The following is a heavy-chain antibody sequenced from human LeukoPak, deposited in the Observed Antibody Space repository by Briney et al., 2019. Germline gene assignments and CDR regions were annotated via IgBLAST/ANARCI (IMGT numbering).Heavy chain of an antibody. J-gene: IGHJ4*02. CDR3: AKGTAVVVAATGSGYFDY. CDR1: GFTFSSYA. Sequence: GRSLRLSCAASGFTFSSYAMSWVRQAPGKGLEWVSAISGSGGSTYYADSVKGRFTISRDNSKNTLYLQMNSLRAEDTAVYYCAKGTAVVVAATGSGYFDYWGQGTLVTFSS. V-gene: IGHV3-23*01. D-gene: IGHD2-15*01. CDR2: ISGSGGST.